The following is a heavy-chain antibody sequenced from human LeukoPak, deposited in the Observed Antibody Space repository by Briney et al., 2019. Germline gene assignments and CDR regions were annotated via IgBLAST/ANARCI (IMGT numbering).Heavy chain of an antibody. J-gene: IGHJ2*01. V-gene: IGHV4-34*01. Sequence: PSETLSLTCAVYGGSFSGYYWSWIRQPPGKGLEWIGEINHSGSTNYNPSLKSRVTISVDTSKNQFSLKLSSVTAADTAVNYCARGRHFDLWGRGTLVTVSS. CDR3: ARGRHFDL. CDR1: GGSFSGYY. CDR2: INHSGST.